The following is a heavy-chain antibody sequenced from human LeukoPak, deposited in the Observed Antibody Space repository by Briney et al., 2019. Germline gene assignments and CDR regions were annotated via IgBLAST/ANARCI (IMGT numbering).Heavy chain of an antibody. CDR3: ARPSELHSSSGAFEI. J-gene: IGHJ3*02. Sequence: TSETLSLTCTVSSASISSYYWSWIRQSPGKGLEWIGYVSDSGSTNYNPSLKSRVTMSVDTSKNQFSLKLSSVIAADTAVYYCARPSELHSSSGAFEIWGQGTMVTVSS. V-gene: IGHV4-59*12. CDR2: VSDSGST. CDR1: SASISSYY. D-gene: IGHD6-6*01.